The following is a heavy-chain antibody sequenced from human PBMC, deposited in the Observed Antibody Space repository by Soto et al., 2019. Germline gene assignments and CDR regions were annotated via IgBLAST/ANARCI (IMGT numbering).Heavy chain of an antibody. V-gene: IGHV4-39*01. CDR2: IYYSGST. D-gene: IGHD3-3*01. J-gene: IGHJ6*02. CDR1: GGSISSSSYY. Sequence: PSETLSLTCTVSGGSISSSSYYWGWIRQPPGKGLEWIGSIYYSGSTYYNPSLKSRVTISVDTSKNQFSLKLSSVTAADTAVYYCASQPYYDFWSCYYIDYYYGMDVWGQGTTVTVS. CDR3: ASQPYYDFWSCYYIDYYYGMDV.